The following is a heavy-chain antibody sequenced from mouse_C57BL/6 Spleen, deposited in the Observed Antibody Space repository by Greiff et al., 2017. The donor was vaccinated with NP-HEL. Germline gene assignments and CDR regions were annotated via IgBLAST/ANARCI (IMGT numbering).Heavy chain of an antibody. D-gene: IGHD3-2*02. CDR1: GYTFTSYW. J-gene: IGHJ3*01. V-gene: IGHV1-69*01. CDR3: ARSRAQAPYWFAY. CDR2: IDPSDSYT. Sequence: QVQLQQPGAELVMPGASVKLSCKASGYTFTSYWMHWVKQRPGQGLEWIGEIDPSDSYTNYNQKFKGKSTLTVDKSSSTAYMQLSSLTSEDSAVYYCARSRAQAPYWFAYWGQGTLVTVSA.